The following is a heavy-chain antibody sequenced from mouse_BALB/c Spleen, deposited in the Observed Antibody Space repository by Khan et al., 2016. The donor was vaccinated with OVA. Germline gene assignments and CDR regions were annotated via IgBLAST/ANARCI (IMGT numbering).Heavy chain of an antibody. V-gene: IGHV1S81*02. J-gene: IGHJ2*01. D-gene: IGHD1-1*01. CDR3: ARIKKIVATYFDY. CDR1: GYTFTSYW. CDR2: TNPTNGRT. Sequence: QVQLKQSGAELVKAGASVKMSCKASGYTFTSYWMHWVKQRLGQGLEWFAETNPTNGRTYYNEKFKSKATLTVDKSSSKAYMLLSGPTFEDSAVYYCARIKKIVATYFDYWGQGTPLTVSS.